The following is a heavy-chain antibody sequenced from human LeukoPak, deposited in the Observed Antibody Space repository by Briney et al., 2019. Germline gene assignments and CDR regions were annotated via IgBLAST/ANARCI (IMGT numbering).Heavy chain of an antibody. Sequence: ESGPALVKPTQTLTLTCTCSGFSLSTSGMCVSWIRQPPGKALEWLARIDWDDDKYYSTSLKTRLTISKDTSKNQVVLTMTNMDPLDTDTYYCARDNSSGWSVFDYWGQGTLVTVSS. V-gene: IGHV2-70*11. CDR2: IDWDDDK. J-gene: IGHJ4*02. CDR3: ARDNSSGWSVFDY. D-gene: IGHD6-19*01. CDR1: GFSLSTSGMC.